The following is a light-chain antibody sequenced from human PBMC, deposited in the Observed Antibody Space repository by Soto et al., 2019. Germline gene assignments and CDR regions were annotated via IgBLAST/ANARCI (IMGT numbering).Light chain of an antibody. CDR1: QRISRW. CDR2: RAS. V-gene: IGKV1-5*03. Sequence: DIQMTQSPSTLSAFVGDRVNITCRASQRISRWLAWYQQKPGKAPKALIYRASSLESVVSSRFSGSGSGTEFTLTISSLQPDDFATYYCQQSYSYYTFGQGTRLDIK. J-gene: IGKJ5*01. CDR3: QQSYSYYT.